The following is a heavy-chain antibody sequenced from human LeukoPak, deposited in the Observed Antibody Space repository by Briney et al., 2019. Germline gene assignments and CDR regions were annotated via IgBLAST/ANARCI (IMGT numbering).Heavy chain of an antibody. CDR1: GFTFSSYA. CDR3: ARGTTVTTFGWFDP. V-gene: IGHV3-64*01. CDR2: ISSNGGST. D-gene: IGHD4-17*01. J-gene: IGHJ5*02. Sequence: GGSLRLSCAASGFTFSSYAMHWVRQAPGKGLEYVSAISSNGGSTYYANSVKGRFTISRDNSKNTLYLQMGSLRAEDMAVYYCARGTTVTTFGWFDPWGQGTLVTVSS.